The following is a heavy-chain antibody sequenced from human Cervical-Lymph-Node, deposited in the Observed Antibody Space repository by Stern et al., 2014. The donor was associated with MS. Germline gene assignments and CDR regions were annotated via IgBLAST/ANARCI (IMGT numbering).Heavy chain of an antibody. CDR2: IFYTGST. CDR1: GGSISSYAYF. V-gene: IGHV4-31*03. CDR3: ARDDCSGGSCSWGFDY. Sequence: QLQLQESGPGLVKPSQTLSLTCTVSGGSISSYAYFWSWIRQHPGEGLEWIGYIFYTGSTYYNPSLKSRVSISVDTSKNQFSLKLTSVTAADTAVYYCARDDCSGGSCSWGFDYWGQGTLVTVSS. D-gene: IGHD2-15*01. J-gene: IGHJ4*02.